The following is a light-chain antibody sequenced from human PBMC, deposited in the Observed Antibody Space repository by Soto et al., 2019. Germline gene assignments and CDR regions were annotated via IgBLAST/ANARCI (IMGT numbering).Light chain of an antibody. Sequence: EIVLTQSPGTLSLSPGERATLSCRASQRVSSSYLAWYQQKPGQAPRLLIYGASTRATGIPDRFSGSGSGTDFTLTFSRLEPEDFAVYFCQRYGSSPPFTFGQGTKVEI. CDR2: GAS. CDR1: QRVSSSY. CDR3: QRYGSSPPFT. V-gene: IGKV3-20*01. J-gene: IGKJ2*01.